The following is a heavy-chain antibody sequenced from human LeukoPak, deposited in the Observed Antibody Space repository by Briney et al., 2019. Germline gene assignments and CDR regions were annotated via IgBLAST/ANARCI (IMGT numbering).Heavy chain of an antibody. D-gene: IGHD3-22*01. CDR2: ISSSSTI. CDR3: ARAILVPDSSGYYYENAFDI. V-gene: IGHV3-48*01. Sequence: PGGSLRLSCAASGFTFSSYSMNWVRQAPGKGLEWVSYISSSSTIYYADSVKGRFTISRDNAKNSLYLQMNSLRAEDTAVYYCARAILVPDSSGYYYENAFDIWGQGTMVTVSS. CDR1: GFTFSSYS. J-gene: IGHJ3*02.